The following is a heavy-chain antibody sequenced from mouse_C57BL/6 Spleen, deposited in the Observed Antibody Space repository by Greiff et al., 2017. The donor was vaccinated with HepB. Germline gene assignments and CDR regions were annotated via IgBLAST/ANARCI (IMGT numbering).Heavy chain of an antibody. D-gene: IGHD1-1*01. CDR3: TRDYGSSSWFAY. J-gene: IGHJ3*01. CDR1: GYTFTDYE. Sequence: VQLQQSGAELVRPGASVTLSCKASGYTFTDYEMHWVKQTPVHGLEWIGAIDPETGGTAYNQKFKGKAILTADKSSSTAYMELRSLTSEDSAVDYCTRDYGSSSWFAYWGQGTLVTVSA. V-gene: IGHV1-15*01. CDR2: IDPETGGT.